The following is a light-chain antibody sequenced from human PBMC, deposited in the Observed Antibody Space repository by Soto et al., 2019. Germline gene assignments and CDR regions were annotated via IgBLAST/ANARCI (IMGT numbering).Light chain of an antibody. CDR2: DAS. CDR1: QSVSSY. Sequence: EIVFTPSHATLSFSPGERAPCSCRASQSVSSYLAWYQQKPGQAPRLLIYDASNRATGIPARFSGSGSGTDFTLTISSLEPEDFAVYYCQQRINWPTFCQGT. J-gene: IGKJ5*01. CDR3: QQRINWPT. V-gene: IGKV3-11*01.